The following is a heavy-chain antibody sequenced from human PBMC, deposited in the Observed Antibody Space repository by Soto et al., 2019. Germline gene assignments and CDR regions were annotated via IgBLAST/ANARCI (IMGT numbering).Heavy chain of an antibody. D-gene: IGHD3-22*01. CDR3: AKMSSENYYDPVFS. Sequence: QVQLVESGGGLVQTSGSLRIACVASGFTFSDYYMSWVRQAPGKGQEWVSYISSSGNTIYYADSVKGRFTISRDNAKNSVYLQMNSLRAEDTALYFCAKMSSENYYDPVFSWGQGTLVTVSS. CDR2: ISSSGNTI. J-gene: IGHJ4*02. CDR1: GFTFSDYY. V-gene: IGHV3-11*01.